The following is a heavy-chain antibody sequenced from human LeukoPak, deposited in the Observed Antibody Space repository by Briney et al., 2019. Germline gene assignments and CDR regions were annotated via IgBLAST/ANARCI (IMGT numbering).Heavy chain of an antibody. V-gene: IGHV5-51*01. D-gene: IGHD3-10*01. CDR2: IYPGDSDT. CDR3: AAGSDSYYFDY. CDR1: GHRFTSHW. J-gene: IGHJ4*02. Sequence: GESLKISCKGSGHRFTSHWIGWVRQMLGKGLEWMGIIYPGDSDTRYSPSFQGQVTISADKSISTAYLQWSSLKASDTAMYYCAAGSDSYYFDYWGQGTLVTVSS.